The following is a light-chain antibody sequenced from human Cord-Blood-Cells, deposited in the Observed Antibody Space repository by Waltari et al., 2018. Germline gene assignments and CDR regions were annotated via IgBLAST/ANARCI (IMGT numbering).Light chain of an antibody. CDR2: AAS. CDR3: QQSYSTPLT. J-gene: IGKJ4*01. V-gene: IGKV1-39*01. Sequence: DIQMTQSPSSLSASVGDRVTITCRASQSISSYLNWYQQKPGKAPKLLIYAASSLQSGVPSMFSGSGSGTEFTLTISSLQPEDFATYYCQQSYSTPLTFGGGTKVEIK. CDR1: QSISSY.